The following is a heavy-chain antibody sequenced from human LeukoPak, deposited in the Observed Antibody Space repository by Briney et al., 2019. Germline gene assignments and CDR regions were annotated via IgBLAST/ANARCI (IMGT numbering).Heavy chain of an antibody. CDR1: GFTFDDYA. Sequence: LSGGSLRLSCAASGFTFDDYAMHWGRQAPGKGLEWVSLISGDGGSSYYADSVKGRFTISRDNSKNSLYLQMNSLRTEDTALYYCAKGIAARPWLDYYYMDVWGKGTTVTVSS. V-gene: IGHV3-43*02. D-gene: IGHD6-6*01. CDR2: ISGDGGSS. CDR3: AKGIAARPWLDYYYMDV. J-gene: IGHJ6*03.